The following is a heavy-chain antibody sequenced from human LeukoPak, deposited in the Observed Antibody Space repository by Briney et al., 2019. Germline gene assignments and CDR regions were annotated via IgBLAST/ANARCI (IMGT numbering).Heavy chain of an antibody. D-gene: IGHD6-19*01. CDR2: ITGSGSQV. CDR3: AKGSGAVAATLFDY. V-gene: IGHV3-21*01. Sequence: PGGSLRLSCAASGFTFSSYHMNWVRQAPGKGLEWVSSITGSGSQVYFADSMKGRFTISRDNAKNSLYLQMNSLRVEDTAIYYCAKGSGAVAATLFDYWGQGTLVTVSS. CDR1: GFTFSSYH. J-gene: IGHJ4*02.